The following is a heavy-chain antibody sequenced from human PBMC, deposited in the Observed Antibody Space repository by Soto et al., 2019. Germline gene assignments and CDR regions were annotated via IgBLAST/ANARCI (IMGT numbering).Heavy chain of an antibody. CDR3: AKGFGNYLAFDY. CDR2: ISNDGSNK. Sequence: ESGGGVVQPGRSLKLTSAASGFSFSTYGMHWVRQAPGKGLEWVAFISNDGSNKYYADSVKGRFTISRDNSKNTLYLQMNSLRAEDTAVYYFAKGFGNYLAFDYWGQGTLVTVSS. V-gene: IGHV3-30*18. J-gene: IGHJ4*02. CDR1: GFSFSTYG. D-gene: IGHD1-26*01.